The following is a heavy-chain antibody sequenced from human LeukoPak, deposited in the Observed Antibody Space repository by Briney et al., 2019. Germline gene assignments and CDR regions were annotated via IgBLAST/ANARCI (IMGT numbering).Heavy chain of an antibody. CDR3: AKDGGYDYYHYGMDV. CDR2: ISGSGGST. V-gene: IGHV3-23*01. CDR1: GFTFSSYA. D-gene: IGHD5-12*01. Sequence: GGSLRLSYAASGFTFSSYAMSWVRQAPGKGLEWVSTISGSGGSTYYADSVKGRFTISRDNSKNTLYLQMNSLRAEDTAVYYCAKDGGYDYYHYGMDVWGQGTRSPSP. J-gene: IGHJ6*02.